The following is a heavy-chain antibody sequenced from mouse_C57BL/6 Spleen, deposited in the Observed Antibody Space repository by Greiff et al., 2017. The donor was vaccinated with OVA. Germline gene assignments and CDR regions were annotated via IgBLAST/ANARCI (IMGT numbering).Heavy chain of an antibody. V-gene: IGHV3-6*01. CDR3: ARDGITTAVDY. CDR1: GYSITSGYY. CDR2: ISYDGSN. D-gene: IGHD1-1*01. J-gene: IGHJ2*01. Sequence: EVQLVESGPGLVKPSQSLSLTCSVTGYSITSGYYWNWIRQFPGNKLEWMGYISYDGSNNYNPSLKNRISITRDTSKNQFFLKLNSVTTEDTATYYCARDGITTAVDYWGQGTTLTVSS.